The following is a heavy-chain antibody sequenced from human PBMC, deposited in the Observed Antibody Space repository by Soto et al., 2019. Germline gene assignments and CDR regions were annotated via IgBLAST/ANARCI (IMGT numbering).Heavy chain of an antibody. J-gene: IGHJ6*02. CDR1: GGSISSGGYY. D-gene: IGHD6-13*01. CDR2: IYYSGST. Sequence: PSETLSLTCTVSGGSISSGGYYWSWIRQHPGKGLEWIGYIYYSGSTYYNPSLKSRVTISVDTSKNQFSLKLSSVTAADTAVYYCARILEQQLVQHYYYGMDVWGQGTTVTVSS. CDR3: ARILEQQLVQHYYYGMDV. V-gene: IGHV4-31*03.